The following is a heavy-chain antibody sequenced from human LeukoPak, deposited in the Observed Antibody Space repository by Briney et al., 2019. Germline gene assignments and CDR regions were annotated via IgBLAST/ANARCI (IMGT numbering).Heavy chain of an antibody. Sequence: ASVKVSCKASGYTFTGYYMHWVRQAPGQGLEGRGGINPNSGGTNYAQKFQGRVTMTRDTSISTAYMELSRLRSDDTAVYYCARDLVHYYGSGSYEVPKNYYYYMDVWGKGTTVTVSS. CDR1: GYTFTGYY. D-gene: IGHD3-10*01. CDR3: ARDLVHYYGSGSYEVPKNYYYYMDV. V-gene: IGHV1-2*02. CDR2: INPNSGGT. J-gene: IGHJ6*03.